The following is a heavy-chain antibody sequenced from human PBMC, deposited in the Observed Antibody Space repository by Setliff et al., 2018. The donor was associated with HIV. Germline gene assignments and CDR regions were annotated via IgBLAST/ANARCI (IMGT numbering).Heavy chain of an antibody. CDR1: GFTFSIYT. V-gene: IGHV3-23*01. J-gene: IGHJ4*02. CDR3: AKAKTQL. CDR2: ISSGIGTT. Sequence: GSLRLSCSASGFTFSIYTMNWVRQAPGKGLEWVSAISSGIGTTYYADSVKGRFTISRDNSKNTLYLQMNSLRAEDTATYYCAKAKTQLWGQGTLVTVSS. D-gene: IGHD6-13*01.